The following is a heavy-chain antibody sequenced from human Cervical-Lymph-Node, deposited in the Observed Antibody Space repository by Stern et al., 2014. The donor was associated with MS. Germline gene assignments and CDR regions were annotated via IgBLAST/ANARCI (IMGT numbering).Heavy chain of an antibody. CDR3: ARGRGRFMALFDS. J-gene: IGHJ4*02. V-gene: IGHV1-2*02. CDR1: GYSFSHYY. Sequence: MQLVQSGAEVKKPGASAKVSCKASGYSFSHYYVHWVRLAPGQGLECVGWINPNSGGTNLAQKFQGRVTMTRETSISTAYMELTWLRSDDTAVYYCARGRGRFMALFDSWGQGTLVTVSS. CDR2: INPNSGGT. D-gene: IGHD3-3*01.